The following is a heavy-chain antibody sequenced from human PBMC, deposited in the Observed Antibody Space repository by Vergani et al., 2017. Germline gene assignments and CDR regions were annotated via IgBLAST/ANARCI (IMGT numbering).Heavy chain of an antibody. CDR2: ISAYNGNT. CDR1: GGTFSGYA. D-gene: IGHD2-2*01. V-gene: IGHV1-18*01. J-gene: IGHJ4*02. CDR3: ARGGQLLLYRMGPIDY. Sequence: QVQLVQSGAEVKKPGSSVKVSCKASGGTFSGYAISWVRQAPGQGLEWMGWISAYNGNTNYAQKLQGRVTMTTDTSTSTAYMELRSLRSDDTAVYYCARGGQLLLYRMGPIDYWGQGTLVTVSS.